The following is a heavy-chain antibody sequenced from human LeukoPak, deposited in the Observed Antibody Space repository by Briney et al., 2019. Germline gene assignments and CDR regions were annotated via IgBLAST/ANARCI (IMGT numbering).Heavy chain of an antibody. V-gene: IGHV3-21*01. CDR3: ARGTGYYDKPFDS. CDR1: GFTFSSYS. CDR2: ISSSSSYI. Sequence: GGSLRLSCAASGFTFSSYSMNWVRQAPGKGLEWVSSISSSSSYIYYADSVKGRFTISRDNAKNSLYLQMNSLRAEDTAVYYCARGTGYYDKPFDSWGQGALVTVSS. J-gene: IGHJ4*02. D-gene: IGHD3/OR15-3a*01.